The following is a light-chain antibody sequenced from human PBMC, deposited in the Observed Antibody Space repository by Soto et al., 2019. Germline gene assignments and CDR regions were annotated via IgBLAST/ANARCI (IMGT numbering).Light chain of an antibody. CDR1: RTLFYPSNNETY. CDR3: QQYYNTPYT. J-gene: IGKJ2*01. V-gene: IGKV4-1*01. Sequence: DIVMTQSPDSLAVSLGERATINCKSNRTLFYPSNNETYLAWYQQKAGQPPKLLIYWASMRESGVPDRFSGSGSGTDFTLTISSLQAEDVAIFYCQQYYNTPYTFGQGTKLEIK. CDR2: WAS.